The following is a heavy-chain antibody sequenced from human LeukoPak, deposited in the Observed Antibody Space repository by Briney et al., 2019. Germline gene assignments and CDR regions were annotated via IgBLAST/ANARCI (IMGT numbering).Heavy chain of an antibody. V-gene: IGHV4-4*07. CDR2: IYTSGST. CDR3: ARGVGTTLDY. CDR1: GGSISSYS. J-gene: IGHJ4*02. Sequence: SETLSLTCTVSGGSISSYSWSWIRPPAGKGLEWIGRIYTSGSTNYNPSLKSRVTMSVDTSKTQFSLRLSSVTAADTAIYYCARGVGTTLDYWGQGTLVTVSS. D-gene: IGHD1-26*01.